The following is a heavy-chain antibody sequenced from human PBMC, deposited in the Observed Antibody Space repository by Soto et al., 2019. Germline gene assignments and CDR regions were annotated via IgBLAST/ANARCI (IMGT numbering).Heavy chain of an antibody. D-gene: IGHD3-16*01. CDR1: GGSISSGGYS. J-gene: IGHJ6*02. V-gene: IGHV4-30-2*01. Sequence: PSETLSLTCAVSGGSISSGGYSWSWIRQPPGKGLEWIGYIYHSGSTYYNPSLKSRVTISVDRSKNQFSLKLSSVTAADTAVYYCARIMITFGGAPYGMDVWRQGTTVTVSS. CDR2: IYHSGST. CDR3: ARIMITFGGAPYGMDV.